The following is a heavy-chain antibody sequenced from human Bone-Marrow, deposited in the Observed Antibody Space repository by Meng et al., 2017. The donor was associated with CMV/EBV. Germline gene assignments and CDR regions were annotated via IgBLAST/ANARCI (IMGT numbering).Heavy chain of an antibody. V-gene: IGHV3-21*01. CDR3: ARGTTYDYHDY. CDR1: GFTFSDYN. D-gene: IGHD1-14*01. J-gene: IGHJ4*02. CDR2: ISSSSTYI. Sequence: LSWVAPGFTFSDYNMNWVRQAPGKGLEWVSSISSSSTYIYYADSVKGRFTISRDNAKNSLYLQMNSLRAEDTAIYYCARGTTYDYHDYWGQGTLVTVSS.